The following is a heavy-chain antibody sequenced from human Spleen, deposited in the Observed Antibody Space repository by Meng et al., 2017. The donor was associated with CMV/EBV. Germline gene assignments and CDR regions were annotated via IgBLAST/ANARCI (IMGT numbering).Heavy chain of an antibody. CDR3: ASRRDGYSLFDY. CDR1: GGSISSGNYY. J-gene: IGHJ4*02. V-gene: IGHV4-39*07. D-gene: IGHD5-24*01. CDR2: IYYSGST. Sequence: TVSGGSISSGNYYWGWIRQSPGKGLEWIGSIYYSGSTYYNPSLRSRVTISLDTSKNQFSLKLSSVTAADTAVYYCASRRDGYSLFDYWGQGTLVTVSS.